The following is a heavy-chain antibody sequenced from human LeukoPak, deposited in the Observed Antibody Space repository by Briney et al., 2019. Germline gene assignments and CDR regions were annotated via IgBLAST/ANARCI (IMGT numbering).Heavy chain of an antibody. D-gene: IGHD4-17*01. CDR3: AKDATTVTTGDY. Sequence: GGSLRLSCAASGFTFSSYSMNWVRQAPGKGLEWVSYISSSSSTIYYADSVKGRSTISRDNSKNTLYLQMNSLRAEDTAVYYCAKDATTVTTGDYWGQGTLVTVSS. CDR2: ISSSSSTI. J-gene: IGHJ4*02. V-gene: IGHV3-48*01. CDR1: GFTFSSYS.